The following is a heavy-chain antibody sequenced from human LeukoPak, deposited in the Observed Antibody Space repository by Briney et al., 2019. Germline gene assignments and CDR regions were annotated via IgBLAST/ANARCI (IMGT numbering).Heavy chain of an antibody. CDR1: GFSFSRYG. CDR3: ARDLYYDILTGYRSKGY. Sequence: GGSLRLSCAASGFSFSRYGMHWVRQAPGKGLEWVALISYDGTNKYYADSVKGRFTISRENAKNSLYLQMNSLRAGDTAVYYCARDLYYDILTGYRSKGYWGQGTLVTVSS. J-gene: IGHJ4*02. CDR2: ISYDGTNK. V-gene: IGHV3-30*03. D-gene: IGHD3-9*01.